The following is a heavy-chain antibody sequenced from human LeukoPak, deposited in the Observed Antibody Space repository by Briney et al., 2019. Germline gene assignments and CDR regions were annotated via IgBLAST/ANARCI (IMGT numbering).Heavy chain of an antibody. V-gene: IGHV1-2*02. D-gene: IGHD3-10*01. CDR2: INPNSGGT. J-gene: IGHJ4*02. Sequence: ASVKVSCKASGYTFTGYYMHWVRQAPGQGLEWMGWINPNSGGTNYAQKFQGRVTMTRDTSISTAYMELSRLRSDDTAVYYCARRGGSGSYPFDYWGQGTLVTVSS. CDR1: GYTFTGYY. CDR3: ARRGGSGSYPFDY.